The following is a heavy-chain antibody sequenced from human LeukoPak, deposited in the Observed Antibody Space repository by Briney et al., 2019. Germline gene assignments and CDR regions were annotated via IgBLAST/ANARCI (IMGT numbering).Heavy chain of an antibody. CDR3: AKPIDYYDSSGYSH. Sequence: GGSLRLSCAASGFTFSSYSMNWVRQAPGKGLEWVSSISSSSSYIYYADSVKGRFTISRDNAKNSLYLQMNSLRAEDTAVYYCAKPIDYYDSSGYSHWGQGTLVTVSS. CDR2: ISSSSSYI. CDR1: GFTFSSYS. D-gene: IGHD3-22*01. J-gene: IGHJ4*02. V-gene: IGHV3-21*01.